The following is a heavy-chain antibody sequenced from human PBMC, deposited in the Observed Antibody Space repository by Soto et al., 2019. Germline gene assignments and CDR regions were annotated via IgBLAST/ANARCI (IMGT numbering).Heavy chain of an antibody. Sequence: QVQLVQSGAEVKKPGASVKVSCKASGYTFTSYAMHWVRQAPGQRLEWMGWINAGNGNTKYSQKFQGRVTITRVTSASTAYMELSSLRSEDTAVYYCARVKYYGSGSYYKRAPYGMDVWGQGTTVTVSS. CDR3: ARVKYYGSGSYYKRAPYGMDV. CDR2: INAGNGNT. V-gene: IGHV1-3*01. J-gene: IGHJ6*02. D-gene: IGHD3-10*01. CDR1: GYTFTSYA.